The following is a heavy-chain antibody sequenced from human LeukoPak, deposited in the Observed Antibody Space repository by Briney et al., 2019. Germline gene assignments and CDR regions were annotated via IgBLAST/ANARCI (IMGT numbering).Heavy chain of an antibody. J-gene: IGHJ5*02. CDR1: GFTFSSYA. CDR2: ISGSGGST. D-gene: IGHD3-3*02. V-gene: IGHV3-23*01. Sequence: GGSLRLSCAASGFTFSSYAMSWVRQAPGKGLEWVSAISGSGGSTYYADSVKGRFTISRDTSKNTLYLQISSLRVEDTAVYSCARDVDTSNHMSIFDPWGQGTLVTVSS. CDR3: ARDVDTSNHMSIFDP.